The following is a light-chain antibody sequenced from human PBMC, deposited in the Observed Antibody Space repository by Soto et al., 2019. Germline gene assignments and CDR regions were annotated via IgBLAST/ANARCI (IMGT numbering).Light chain of an antibody. J-gene: IGKJ4*01. CDR2: AAS. CDR3: LQHNSYPLT. CDR1: QGIRKD. V-gene: IGKV1-17*01. Sequence: DIQMTQSPSSLSASVGDRVTITCRASQGIRKDLGWYQQKPGKAPKRLIFAASSLQSGGPSRFSGSGSGTEFTLTISSLQPEDFATYYCLQHNSYPLTFGGGTKVEIK.